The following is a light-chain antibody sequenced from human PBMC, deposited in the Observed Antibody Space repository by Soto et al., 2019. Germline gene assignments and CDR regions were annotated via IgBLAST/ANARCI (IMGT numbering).Light chain of an antibody. CDR3: LQDYNYPLT. V-gene: IGKV1-6*01. J-gene: IGKJ4*01. CDR2: AAS. CDR1: QSIGTY. Sequence: IQMTQSPSSLSASVGDRVTITCRASQSIGTYLHWYQQKAGKAPKLLIYAASSLQSGVPSRFSGSGSGTDFTLIISSLQPEDFATYYCLQDYNYPLTFGGGTKVDIK.